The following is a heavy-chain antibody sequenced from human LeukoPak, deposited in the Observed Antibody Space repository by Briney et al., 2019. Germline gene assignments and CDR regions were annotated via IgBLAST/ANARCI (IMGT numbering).Heavy chain of an antibody. CDR1: GGTFTSYA. D-gene: IGHD3-9*01. CDR2: IIPISGTT. J-gene: IGHJ3*02. CDR3: ARAYFDWLSPRWAFDI. V-gene: IGHV1-69*13. Sequence: SVKVSCKTSGGTFTSYAITWVRQAPGQGLEWMGKIIPISGTTNYAQKFQGRVTFTADESTSTAYMELSSLRSEDTAVYYCARAYFDWLSPRWAFDIWGQGTMVTVSS.